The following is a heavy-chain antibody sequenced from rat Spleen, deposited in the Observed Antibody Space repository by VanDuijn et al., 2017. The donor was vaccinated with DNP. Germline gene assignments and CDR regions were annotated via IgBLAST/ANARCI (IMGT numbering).Heavy chain of an antibody. CDR1: GFTFSDYY. V-gene: IGHV5S10*01. Sequence: EVQLVESGGGLVQPGRSLKLSCAASGFTFSDYYMAWVRQAPKKGLEWVASINYDSSSTYHRGSVKGRFTIYRDNAQNTLYLQVDSLRSEDTATYSCATHLHTYLGSYFDYWGQGVMVTVSS. CDR2: INYDSSST. CDR3: ATHLHTYLGSYFDY. D-gene: IGHD2-1*01. J-gene: IGHJ2*01.